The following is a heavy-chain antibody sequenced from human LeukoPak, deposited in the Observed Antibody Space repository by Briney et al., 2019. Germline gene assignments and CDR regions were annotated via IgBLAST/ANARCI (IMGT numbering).Heavy chain of an antibody. V-gene: IGHV3-30*02. CDR2: IRYDGSNK. D-gene: IGHD3-9*01. Sequence: PGGSLRLSCAASGFTFSSYGMHWVRQAPGKGLEWVAFIRYDGSNKYYADSVKGRFTISRDNSKNTLYLQMNSLRAEDTAVYYCARDYDILTSPIGYWGQGTLVTVSS. J-gene: IGHJ4*02. CDR3: ARDYDILTSPIGY. CDR1: GFTFSSYG.